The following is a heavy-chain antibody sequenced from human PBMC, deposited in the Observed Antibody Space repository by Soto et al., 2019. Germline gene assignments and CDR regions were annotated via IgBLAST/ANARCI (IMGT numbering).Heavy chain of an antibody. Sequence: QVQLVESGGGVVQPGRSLRLSCAASGFTFNTYGMHWVRQAPGKGLGWVAIISYDGSKTNYADSVKGRFTVSRDNSKNTLYLQMNSLRAEDTAVYYCAKDRQGYCISSSCYYFHWGQGTLVTVSS. CDR2: ISYDGSKT. J-gene: IGHJ1*01. CDR3: AKDRQGYCISSSCYYFH. CDR1: GFTFNTYG. V-gene: IGHV3-30*18. D-gene: IGHD2-2*01.